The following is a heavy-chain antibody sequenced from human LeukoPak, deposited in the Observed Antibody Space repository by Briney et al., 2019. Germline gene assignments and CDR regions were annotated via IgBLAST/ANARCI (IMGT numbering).Heavy chain of an antibody. Sequence: GGSLRLSCAASGFTFSDYNMSWIRQAPGKGLEYISYINTGGGSIYYADSVKGRFTISRDSAKNSLYLQMNSLRVEDTAVYYCARDSESWTETGPRFDYWGQGTLVTVSS. CDR1: GFTFSDYN. D-gene: IGHD3-9*01. CDR3: ARDSESWTETGPRFDY. V-gene: IGHV3-11*04. J-gene: IGHJ4*02. CDR2: INTGGGSI.